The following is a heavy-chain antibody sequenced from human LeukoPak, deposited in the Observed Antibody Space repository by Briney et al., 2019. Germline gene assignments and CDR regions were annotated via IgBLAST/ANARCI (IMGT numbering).Heavy chain of an antibody. J-gene: IGHJ4*02. CDR2: IYHSGST. V-gene: IGHV4-38-2*01. Sequence: SETLSLTCAVSGYSISSGYYWGWIRQPPGKGPEWIGSIYHSGSTYYNPSLKSRVTISVDTSKNQFSLKLSSVTAADPAVYYCASLPLSKYGGNFYRGGGLIDYWGQGTLVTVSS. CDR1: GYSISSGYY. D-gene: IGHD4-23*01. CDR3: ASLPLSKYGGNFYRGGGLIDY.